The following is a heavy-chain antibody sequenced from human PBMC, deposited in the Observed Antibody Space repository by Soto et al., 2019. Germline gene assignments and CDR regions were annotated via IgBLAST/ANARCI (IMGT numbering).Heavy chain of an antibody. Sequence: QVQLQQWGAGLLKPSETLSLTCAVYGGSFSGYYWSWIRQPPGKGLEWIGEINHSGSTNYNPSLKRRTTIPVDTPKNQFSLKLSSVTAADTAVYYCASGPDCSSTSCCVYYYYIHVWGKGTTVTVSS. V-gene: IGHV4-34*01. J-gene: IGHJ6*03. D-gene: IGHD2-2*01. CDR3: ASGPDCSSTSCCVYYYYIHV. CDR1: GGSFSGYY. CDR2: INHSGST.